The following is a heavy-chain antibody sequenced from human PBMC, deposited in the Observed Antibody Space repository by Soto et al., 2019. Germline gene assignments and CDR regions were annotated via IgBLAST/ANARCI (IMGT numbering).Heavy chain of an antibody. CDR1: GYTFTSYD. CDR2: MNPNSGNT. Sequence: SVKVSCKASGYTFTSYDINWVRQATGQGLEWMGWMNPNSGNTGYAQKFQGRVTMTRNTSISTAYMELSSLRSEDTAVYYCARGRPYYDFWSGYTNFDDWGQGTLVTVSS. CDR3: ARGRPYYDFWSGYTNFDD. V-gene: IGHV1-8*01. J-gene: IGHJ4*02. D-gene: IGHD3-3*01.